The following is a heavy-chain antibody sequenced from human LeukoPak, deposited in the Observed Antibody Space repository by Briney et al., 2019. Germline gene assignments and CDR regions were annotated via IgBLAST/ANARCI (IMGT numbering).Heavy chain of an antibody. Sequence: GESLKISCKGSGYRFSRYWIGWVRQMPGKGLEWMGIISPADSDTRCSPSFQGQVTISADKSISTAYVQWSSLKASDTAMYYCARTGDAGIFGFDYWGQGTLVTVSS. CDR2: ISPADSDT. D-gene: IGHD7-27*01. CDR1: GYRFSRYW. J-gene: IGHJ4*02. CDR3: ARTGDAGIFGFDY. V-gene: IGHV5-51*01.